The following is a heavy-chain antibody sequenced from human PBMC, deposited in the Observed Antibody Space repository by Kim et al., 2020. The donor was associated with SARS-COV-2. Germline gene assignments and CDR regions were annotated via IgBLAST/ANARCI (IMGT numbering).Heavy chain of an antibody. CDR3: ARAAWGSGRGGYYMDV. Sequence: ASVKDSCKASGYTFTGYYMHWVRQAPGQGLEWMGRINPNSGGTNYAQKFQGRVTMTRDTSISTAYMELSRLRSHDTAVYYCARAAWGSGRGGYYMDVWGKGTTVSVSS. V-gene: IGHV1-2*06. J-gene: IGHJ6*03. CDR1: GYTFTGYY. CDR2: INPNSGGT. D-gene: IGHD6-19*01.